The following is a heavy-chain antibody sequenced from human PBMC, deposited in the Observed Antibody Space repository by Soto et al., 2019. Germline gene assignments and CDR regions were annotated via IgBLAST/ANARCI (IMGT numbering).Heavy chain of an antibody. D-gene: IGHD5-12*01. CDR3: ARGPRIVATIRYGMDV. J-gene: IGHJ6*02. CDR2: INPSGGST. V-gene: IGHV1-46*01. CDR1: GYTFTSYY. Sequence: GASVKVSCKASGYTFTSYYMHWVRQAPGQGLEWMGIINPSGGSTSYAQKFQGRVTMTRDTSTSTVYMELSSLRSEDTAVYYCARGPRIVATIRYGMDVWGQGTTVTVSS.